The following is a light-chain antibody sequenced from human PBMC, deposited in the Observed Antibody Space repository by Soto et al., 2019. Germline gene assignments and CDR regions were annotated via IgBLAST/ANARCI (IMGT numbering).Light chain of an antibody. V-gene: IGKV3-20*01. CDR2: GAS. CDR3: QPYGNSPLT. CDR1: HIVSINY. Sequence: ETVLTQSPGTLSLSPGERATLSCRASHIVSINYLPWYQQKPGQAPRLLIYGASSRATGIPDRFSGSGSGTDFTLTISRLEPEDYAVYYCQPYGNSPLTFGGGTKVDIK. J-gene: IGKJ4*01.